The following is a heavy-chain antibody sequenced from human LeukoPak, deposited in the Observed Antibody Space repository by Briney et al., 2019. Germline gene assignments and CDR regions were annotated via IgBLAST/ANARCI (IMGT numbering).Heavy chain of an antibody. CDR1: GGSISSGGYY. CDR2: IYHSGST. CDR3: ARDWATGQHSD. V-gene: IGHV4-30-2*01. Sequence: SETLSLTCTVSGGSISSGGYYWSWIRRPPGKGLEWIGYIYHSGSTYYNPSLKSRVTMSVDTSKNHFSLKLNSVTAADTAIYYCARDWATGQHSDWGQGTLVTVSS. J-gene: IGHJ4*02. D-gene: IGHD1-1*01.